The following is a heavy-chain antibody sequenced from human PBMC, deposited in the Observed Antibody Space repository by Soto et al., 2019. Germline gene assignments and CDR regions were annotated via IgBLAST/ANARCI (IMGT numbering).Heavy chain of an antibody. J-gene: IGHJ6*03. V-gene: IGHV3-30*18. D-gene: IGHD1-1*01. CDR3: AKDRPGPTHHYVFYYMDV. CDR1: GFIFSSSA. Sequence: QVQLEESGGGVVQPGRSLRLSCAASGFIFSSSAMHWVRQAPGKGLEWVAVISYDGSNKYYAGSVKGRFTISRDNSKNTLYLQVNSLRAEDTAVYYCAKDRPGPTHHYVFYYMDVWGKGTTVTVSS. CDR2: ISYDGSNK.